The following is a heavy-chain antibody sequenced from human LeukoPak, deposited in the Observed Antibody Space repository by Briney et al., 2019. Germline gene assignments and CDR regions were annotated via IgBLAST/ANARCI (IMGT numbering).Heavy chain of an antibody. CDR2: IWYDGSNK. CDR3: ARGLNSGYSYGYPFDY. J-gene: IGHJ4*02. CDR1: GFTFSSYG. V-gene: IGHV3-33*01. Sequence: PGRSQRLSCAASGFTFSSYGMHWVRQAPGKGLEWVAVIWYDGSNKYYADSVKGRFTISRDNSKNTLYLQMNSLRAEDTAVYYCARGLNSGYSYGYPFDYWGQGTLVTVSS. D-gene: IGHD5-18*01.